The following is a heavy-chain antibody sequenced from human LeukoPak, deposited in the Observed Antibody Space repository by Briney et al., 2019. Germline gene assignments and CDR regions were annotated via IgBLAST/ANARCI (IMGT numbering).Heavy chain of an antibody. CDR2: FDPEDGGT. J-gene: IGHJ4*02. Sequence: ASVKVSCKVSGYTLTELSIHWVRQAPGKGLEWMGGFDPEDGGTIYAQRFQGRVTMTEDTSTDTAYMELSSLRSEDTAVYYCVTFRIAVAGTLDYWGLGTLVTVSS. V-gene: IGHV1-24*01. CDR1: GYTLTELS. CDR3: VTFRIAVAGTLDY. D-gene: IGHD6-19*01.